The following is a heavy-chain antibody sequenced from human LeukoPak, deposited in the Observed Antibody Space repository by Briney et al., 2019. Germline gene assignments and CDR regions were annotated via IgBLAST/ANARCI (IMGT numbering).Heavy chain of an antibody. J-gene: IGHJ5*02. D-gene: IGHD3-10*01. CDR1: GYTFTSYG. V-gene: IGHV1-18*01. Sequence: ASVKVSCKASGYTFTSYGIIWVRQAPGQGLEWMGWISAYNGNTNYAQKLQGRVTMTTDTSTSTAYMELRSLRSDDTAVYYCARVGVLWFGETNWFDPWGQGTLVTVSS. CDR3: ARVGVLWFGETNWFDP. CDR2: ISAYNGNT.